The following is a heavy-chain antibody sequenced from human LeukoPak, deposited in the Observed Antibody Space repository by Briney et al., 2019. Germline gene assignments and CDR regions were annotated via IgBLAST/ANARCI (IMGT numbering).Heavy chain of an antibody. CDR1: GFTFSSYS. V-gene: IGHV3-23*01. CDR2: ISGSGGIT. Sequence: PGGSLRLSCAASGFTFSSYSMNWVRQAPGKGLEWVSAISGSGGITYYADSVRGRFTISRDNSRNTLYLQMNSLRAEDTAVCYCANILMDIVAPGDYFDYWGQGTLVTVSS. CDR3: ANILMDIVAPGDYFDY. D-gene: IGHD5-12*01. J-gene: IGHJ4*02.